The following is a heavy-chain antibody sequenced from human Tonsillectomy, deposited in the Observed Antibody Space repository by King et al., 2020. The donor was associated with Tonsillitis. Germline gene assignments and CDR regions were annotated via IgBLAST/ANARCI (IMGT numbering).Heavy chain of an antibody. D-gene: IGHD1-7*01. J-gene: IGHJ6*02. V-gene: IGHV3-13*01. Sequence: VQLVESGGGLVQPGGSLRLSCAASGFTFSNYDMHWVRQATGKGLEWVSTIGTAGDTYYPGSVKGRFTISSENAKNSLYLQMNSLIAGDTAVYYCTRGKDWNYDVWGQGTTVTVSS. CDR2: IGTAGDT. CDR3: TRGKDWNYDV. CDR1: GFTFSNYD.